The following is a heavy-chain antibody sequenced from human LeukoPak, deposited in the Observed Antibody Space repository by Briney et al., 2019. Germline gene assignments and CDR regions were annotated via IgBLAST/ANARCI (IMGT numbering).Heavy chain of an antibody. J-gene: IGHJ4*02. Sequence: PGGSLRLSCAASGFTFSSYWMSWVRQAPGKGLEWVANIKQDGSEKYYVDSVKGRFTISRDNAKNSLYLQMNSLRAEDTAVYYCAQTRGTYYFDYWGQGTLVTVSS. CDR1: GFTFSSYW. CDR3: AQTRGTYYFDY. D-gene: IGHD3-10*01. CDR2: IKQDGSEK. V-gene: IGHV3-7*01.